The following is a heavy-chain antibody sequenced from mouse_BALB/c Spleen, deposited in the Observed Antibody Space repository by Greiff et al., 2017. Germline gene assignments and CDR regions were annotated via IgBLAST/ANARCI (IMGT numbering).Heavy chain of an antibody. J-gene: IGHJ3*01. CDR1: GFNIKDTY. CDR3: ASNDGYYGGFAY. V-gene: IGHV14-3*02. D-gene: IGHD2-3*01. CDR2: IDPANGNT. Sequence: EVQLQQSGAELVKPGASVKLSCTASGFNIKDTYMHWVKQRPEQGLEWIGRIDPANGNTKYDPKFQGKATITADTSSNTAYLQLSSLTSEDTAVYYCASNDGYYGGFAYWGQGTLVTVSA.